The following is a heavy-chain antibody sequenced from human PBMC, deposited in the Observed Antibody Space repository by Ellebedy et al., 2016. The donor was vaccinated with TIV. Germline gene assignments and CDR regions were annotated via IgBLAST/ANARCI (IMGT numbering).Heavy chain of an antibody. CDR3: ARRYSGSSYHYFDY. V-gene: IGHV4-59*08. CDR1: GGSISSNH. Sequence: MPSETLSLTCTVSGGSISSNHWDWIRQLPGKGLEWIGYIYNSVITNYNPSRKSRFTMSVDTSKRQLSLKLRSVTAADTAVYYCARRYSGSSYHYFDYWGQGTLVIVSS. J-gene: IGHJ4*02. D-gene: IGHD1-26*01. CDR2: IYNSVIT.